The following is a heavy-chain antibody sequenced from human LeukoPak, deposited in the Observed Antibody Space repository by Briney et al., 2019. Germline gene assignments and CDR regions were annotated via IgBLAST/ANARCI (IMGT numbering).Heavy chain of an antibody. CDR3: ARDRVVVVLDI. D-gene: IGHD2-15*01. Sequence: PGGSLRLSCAASGFTFSSYSMNWVRQAPGKGLEWVAVISYDGSNKYYADSVKGRFTISRDNSKNTLYLQMNSLRAEDTAVYYRARDRVVVVLDIWGQGTMVTVSS. J-gene: IGHJ3*02. V-gene: IGHV3-30*03. CDR1: GFTFSSYS. CDR2: ISYDGSNK.